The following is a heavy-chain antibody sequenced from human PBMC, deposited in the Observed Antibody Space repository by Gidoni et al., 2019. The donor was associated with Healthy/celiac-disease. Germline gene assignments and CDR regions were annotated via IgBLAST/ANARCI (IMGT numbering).Heavy chain of an antibody. CDR2: INHSEST. CDR1: VGSFSGYY. CDR3: ARAPGYDSSGYYFDY. V-gene: IGHV4-34*01. J-gene: IGHJ4*02. Sequence: QVQLQQWGAGLLKPSETLSLTCAVYVGSFSGYYWSWIRQPPGKGLEWIGEINHSESTNYNPSLKSRVTISVDTSKNQFSLKLSSVTAADTAVYYCARAPGYDSSGYYFDYWGQGTLVTVSS. D-gene: IGHD3-22*01.